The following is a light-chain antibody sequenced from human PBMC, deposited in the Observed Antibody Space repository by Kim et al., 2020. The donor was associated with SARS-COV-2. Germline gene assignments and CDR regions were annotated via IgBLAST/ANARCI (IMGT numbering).Light chain of an antibody. Sequence: SSSFGDRLSNTCRARRPIDSYLVWFQQNSGKAPKLLMYAASTLESGVPSRFSGSGSGTDFTLTIDSLQPDDFATYYCQQTYSTPPTFGQGTKLEI. V-gene: IGKV1-39*01. CDR1: RPIDSY. J-gene: IGKJ2*01. CDR2: AAS. CDR3: QQTYSTPPT.